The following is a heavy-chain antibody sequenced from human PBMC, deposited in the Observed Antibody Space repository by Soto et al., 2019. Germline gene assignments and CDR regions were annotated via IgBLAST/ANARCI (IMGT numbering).Heavy chain of an antibody. J-gene: IGHJ5*02. Sequence: ASVKVSCKASGYTFTSYGISWVRQAPGQGLEWMGWISAYNGNTNYAQKLQGRVTMTTDTSTSTAYMELRSLRSDDTAVYYCARDANRVPQRGYLFDPWGQGTLVPVSS. D-gene: IGHD1-1*01. CDR2: ISAYNGNT. CDR1: GYTFTSYG. CDR3: ARDANRVPQRGYLFDP. V-gene: IGHV1-18*01.